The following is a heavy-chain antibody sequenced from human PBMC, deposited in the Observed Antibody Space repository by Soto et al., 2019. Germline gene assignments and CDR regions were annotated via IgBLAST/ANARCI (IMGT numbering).Heavy chain of an antibody. D-gene: IGHD3-10*01. CDR3: AKDNGNYGSGSFSH. CDR2: ISGTGDSS. CDR1: GFTFGSYA. V-gene: IGHV3-23*01. Sequence: LRLSCAASGFTFGSYAMSWVRQAPGKGLEWVSLISGTGDSSEYANSVKGRFTISRDYSKTTVFLQMNSLRAEDTAVYFCAKDNGNYGSGSFSHWGQGTLVTVSS. J-gene: IGHJ4*02.